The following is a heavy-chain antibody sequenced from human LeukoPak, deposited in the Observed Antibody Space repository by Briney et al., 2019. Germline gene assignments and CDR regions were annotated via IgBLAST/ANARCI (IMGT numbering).Heavy chain of an antibody. Sequence: SVKVSCKASGGTFSRYAISWVRQAPGQGLEWMGGIIPIFRTTNYAQKIQGRVTITADESTSTAYMELSSLRSEDTAVYYCARDASIYDSRAYYYLWWGQGTLVTVSS. J-gene: IGHJ4*02. CDR3: ARDASIYDSRAYYYLW. CDR2: IIPIFRTT. CDR1: GGTFSRYA. V-gene: IGHV1-69*01. D-gene: IGHD3-22*01.